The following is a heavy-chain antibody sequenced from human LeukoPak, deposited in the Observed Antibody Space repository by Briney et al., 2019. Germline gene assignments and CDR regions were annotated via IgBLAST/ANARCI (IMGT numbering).Heavy chain of an antibody. CDR2: INPKSGGT. Sequence: ASVNVSCTASGYTFTGYYLHWVRQAPGQGLEWMGWINPKSGGTRYAQKMQGRFTMSRDTSISTAYMELSRLRSDDTAVYYCARVGSDNSWIDYWGQGTLVTVSS. CDR3: ARVGSDNSWIDY. D-gene: IGHD6-13*01. CDR1: GYTFTGYY. J-gene: IGHJ4*02. V-gene: IGHV1-2*02.